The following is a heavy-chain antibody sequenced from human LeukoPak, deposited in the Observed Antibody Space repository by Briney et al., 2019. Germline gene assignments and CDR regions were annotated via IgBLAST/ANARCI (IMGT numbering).Heavy chain of an antibody. CDR1: GGSFSGYY. CDR3: ARDHYYDGRGRFDP. V-gene: IGHV4-34*01. Sequence: PSQTLSLTYAVSGGSFSGYYWSWIRQPPGKGLEWMGEINHSGSTNSNPSLHRRVTISVDTSKNQFSLSLSSLTAADTALYYCARDHYYDGRGRFDPWGQGTLVTVSS. J-gene: IGHJ5*02. D-gene: IGHD3-16*01. CDR2: INHSGST.